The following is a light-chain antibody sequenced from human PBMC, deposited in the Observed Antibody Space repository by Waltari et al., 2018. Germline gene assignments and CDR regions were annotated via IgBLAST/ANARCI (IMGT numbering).Light chain of an antibody. CDR3: SSYGGRQNVI. CDR2: EVI. CDR1: STDDDGHNS. J-gene: IGLJ2*01. V-gene: IGLV2-8*01. Sequence: ALTQPPSSAASPEQSVTISCTGTSTDDDGHNSLSRYQQHPGKAPKLMIYEVIKRPGGVRYRSSGSTGGKMACMIVAVLQAEDEADYYCSSYGGRQNVIFGGGTRLTVL.